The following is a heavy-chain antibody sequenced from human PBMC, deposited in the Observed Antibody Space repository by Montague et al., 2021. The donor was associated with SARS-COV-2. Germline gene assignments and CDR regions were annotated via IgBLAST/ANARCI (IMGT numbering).Heavy chain of an antibody. CDR2: ISSNGGST. J-gene: IGHJ3*02. D-gene: IGHD3-9*01. CDR3: PRGGGYDILTGYLDDAFDI. Sequence: SLRLSCAASGFTFSSYAMHWVRQAPGKGLEYVSAISSNGGSTYYANSVKGRFTISRDNSKNTLYLQMGSLRAEDMAVYYCPRGGGYDILTGYLDDAFDIWGQGTMVTVSS. V-gene: IGHV3-64*01. CDR1: GFTFSSYA.